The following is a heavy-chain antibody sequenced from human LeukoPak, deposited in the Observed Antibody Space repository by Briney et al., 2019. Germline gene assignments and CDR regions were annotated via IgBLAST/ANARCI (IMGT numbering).Heavy chain of an antibody. V-gene: IGHV1-69*05. Sequence: WASVKVSCMASGGTFSSYAISWVRQAPGQGLEWMGGIIPIFGTANYAQKFQGRVTITTDESTSTAYMELSSLRSEDTAVYYCARDRGYCSSTSCYSDYYYYYYMDVWGKGTTVTVSS. CDR1: GGTFSSYA. D-gene: IGHD2-2*01. J-gene: IGHJ6*03. CDR2: IIPIFGTA. CDR3: ARDRGYCSSTSCYSDYYYYYYMDV.